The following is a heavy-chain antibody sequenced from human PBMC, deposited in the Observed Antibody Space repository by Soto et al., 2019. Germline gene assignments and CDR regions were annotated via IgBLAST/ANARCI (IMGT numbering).Heavy chain of an antibody. D-gene: IGHD6-19*01. J-gene: IGHJ4*02. V-gene: IGHV3-66*01. CDR2: IYSDGKT. CDR1: GLTVSSNY. CDR3: ARVGISVPGNDY. Sequence: GGSLRLSCAASGLTVSSNYMTWVRQAPGKGLEWVSIIYSDGKTYYADSVKGRFSISRDNSKDTVYLQMNSLRVEDTAVYYCARVGISVPGNDYWGQGTLVTVSS.